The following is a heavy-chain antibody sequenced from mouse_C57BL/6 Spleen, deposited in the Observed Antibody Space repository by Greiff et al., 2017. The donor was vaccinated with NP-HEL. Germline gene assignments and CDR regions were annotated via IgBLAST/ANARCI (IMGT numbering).Heavy chain of an antibody. CDR1: GYTFTSYW. D-gene: IGHD2-5*01. J-gene: IGHJ2*01. V-gene: IGHV1-55*01. CDR3: AAYYSNYVGY. CDR2: IYPGSGST. Sequence: LQPGAELVKPGASVKMSCKASGYTFTSYWITWVKQRPGQGLEWIGDIYPGSGSTNYNEKFKSKATLTVDTSSSTAYMQLSSLTSEDSAVYYCAAYYSNYVGYWGQGTTLTVSS.